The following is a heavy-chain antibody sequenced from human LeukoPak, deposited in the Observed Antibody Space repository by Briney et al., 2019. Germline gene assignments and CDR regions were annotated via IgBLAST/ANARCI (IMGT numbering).Heavy chain of an antibody. CDR2: IYYSGST. CDR1: GGSISSYY. D-gene: IGHD3-10*01. J-gene: IGHJ5*02. Sequence: SETLSLTCTVSGGSISSYYWSWIRQPPGKGLEWIGYIYYSGSTNYNPSLKSRVTISVDTSKNQFSLKLSSVTAADTAVYYCARGGFGERTPGNWFDPWGQGTLVTVSS. V-gene: IGHV4-59*12. CDR3: ARGGFGERTPGNWFDP.